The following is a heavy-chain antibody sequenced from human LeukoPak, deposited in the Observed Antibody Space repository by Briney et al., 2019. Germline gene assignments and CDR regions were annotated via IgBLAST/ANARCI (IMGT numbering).Heavy chain of an antibody. Sequence: PGGSLRLSCAASGFTYSSYGMHWVRQAPGKGLEWVAVISYDGSNKYYADSVKGRFTISRDNSKNTLYLQMNSLRAEDTAVYYCAKDLGYCSGGSCYDLDYWGQGTLVTVSS. CDR3: AKDLGYCSGGSCYDLDY. D-gene: IGHD2-15*01. J-gene: IGHJ4*02. V-gene: IGHV3-30*18. CDR1: GFTYSSYG. CDR2: ISYDGSNK.